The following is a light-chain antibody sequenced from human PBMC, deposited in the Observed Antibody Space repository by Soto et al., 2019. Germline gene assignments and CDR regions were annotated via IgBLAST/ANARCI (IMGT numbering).Light chain of an antibody. Sequence: EIALTPAPVTLSLSPAPRAPLLWKASQSVSSYFAWYQQKPGQAPNLLIYDASNRATGIPARFSGTGSETDFTLTISRLEPEDFAVYYCQQYDNSPITFGQGTKVDI. V-gene: IGKV3-11*01. CDR3: QQYDNSPIT. CDR1: QSVSSY. CDR2: DAS. J-gene: IGKJ1*01.